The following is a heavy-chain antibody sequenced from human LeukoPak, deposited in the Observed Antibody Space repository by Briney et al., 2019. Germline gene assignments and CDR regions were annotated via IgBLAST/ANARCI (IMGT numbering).Heavy chain of an antibody. D-gene: IGHD3-3*01. CDR2: IYTSGST. CDR3: ASEDSISYYDFWSGYLH. Sequence: SETLSLTCTVSGGSISSYYWSWIRQPAGKGLEWIGRIYTSGSTNYNPSLKSRVTMSVDTSKNQFSLKLSSVTAADTAVYYCASEDSISYYDFWSGYLHWGQGTLVTVSS. V-gene: IGHV4-4*07. J-gene: IGHJ4*02. CDR1: GGSISSYY.